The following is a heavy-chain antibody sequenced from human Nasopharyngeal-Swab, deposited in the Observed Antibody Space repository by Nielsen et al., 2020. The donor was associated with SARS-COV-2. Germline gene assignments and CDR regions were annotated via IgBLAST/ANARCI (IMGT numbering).Heavy chain of an antibody. CDR2: IWYDGSNK. V-gene: IGHV3-33*01. Sequence: GSLKISCAASGFTFSSYGMHWVRPAPGKGLEWVAVIWYDGSNKYYADSVKGRFTIPRDNSKNSLYLQMNSLRAEDTAVYYCARVAWDSVVVVAAGAPDYWGQGTLVTVSS. CDR3: ARVAWDSVVVVAAGAPDY. D-gene: IGHD2-15*01. CDR1: GFTFSSYG. J-gene: IGHJ4*02.